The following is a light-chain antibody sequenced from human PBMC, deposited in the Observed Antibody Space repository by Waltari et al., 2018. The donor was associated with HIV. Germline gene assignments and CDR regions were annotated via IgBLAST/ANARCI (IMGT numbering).Light chain of an antibody. CDR2: EDV. Sequence: QSALTQPASVSGSPGQSITISCRGSSSDGGSYNLVYWYQQHPGKAPKLILYEDVKRPSGVSNRFSGSKSGNTASLTVSGLQAADEADYYCCSYAGSYSWVFGGGTKLTVL. V-gene: IGLV2-23*01. CDR1: SSDGGSYNL. J-gene: IGLJ3*02. CDR3: CSYAGSYSWV.